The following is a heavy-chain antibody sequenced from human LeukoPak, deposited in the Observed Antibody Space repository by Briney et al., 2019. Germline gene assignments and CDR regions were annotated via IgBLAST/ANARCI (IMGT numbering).Heavy chain of an antibody. CDR3: VRNFDSYNAFDI. CDR2: VYYTGST. J-gene: IGHJ3*02. CDR1: GGSINNYF. Sequence: PSETLSLTCSVSGGSINNYFWNWLRQPPGRGLEWIGHVYYTGSTRYNPSLKSRVFISIDTSKNQFSLKLSSVTAADTAVYYCVRNFDSYNAFDIWGQGTMVTVSS. D-gene: IGHD3-22*01. V-gene: IGHV4-59*12.